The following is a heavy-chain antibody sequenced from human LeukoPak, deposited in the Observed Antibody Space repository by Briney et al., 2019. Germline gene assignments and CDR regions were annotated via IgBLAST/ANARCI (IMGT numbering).Heavy chain of an antibody. D-gene: IGHD3-10*01. Sequence: GGSLRLSCSASGFTFSSYAMHWVRQAPGKGLEWVSYISSSSSTIYYADSVKGRFTISRDNAKNSLYLQMNSLRAEDTAVYYCARGDIWFGELFPIDYWGQGTLVTASS. CDR2: ISSSSSTI. J-gene: IGHJ4*02. CDR3: ARGDIWFGELFPIDY. CDR1: GFTFSSYA. V-gene: IGHV3-48*01.